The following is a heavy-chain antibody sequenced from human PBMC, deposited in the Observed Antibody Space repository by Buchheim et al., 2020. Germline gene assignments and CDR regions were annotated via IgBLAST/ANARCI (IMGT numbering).Heavy chain of an antibody. J-gene: IGHJ4*02. V-gene: IGHV3-48*03. CDR1: GFTFSSYE. CDR2: ISSSGSTI. D-gene: IGHD1-1*01. Sequence: EVQLVESGGGLVQPGGSLRLSCAASGFTFSSYEMNWVRQAPGKGLEWVSYISSSGSTIYYADSVKGRLPISRDNAKNSQYLQMNSLRAEDTAVYYCARDSLWSPTLNWGQGTL. CDR3: ARDSLWSPTLN.